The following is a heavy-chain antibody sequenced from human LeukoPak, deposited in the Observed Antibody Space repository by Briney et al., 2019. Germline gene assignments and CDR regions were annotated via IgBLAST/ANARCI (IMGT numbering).Heavy chain of an antibody. V-gene: IGHV3-30-3*01. CDR1: GFTFSSYA. D-gene: IGHD6-19*01. CDR3: ARERASSSGWYPSDY. J-gene: IGHJ4*02. Sequence: PGRSLRLSCAASGFTFSSYAMHWVRQAPGKGLEWVAVISYDGSNKYYADSVKGRFTISRDNSKNTLYLQMNSLRAEDTAVYYCARERASSSGWYPSDYWGQGTLVTVSS. CDR2: ISYDGSNK.